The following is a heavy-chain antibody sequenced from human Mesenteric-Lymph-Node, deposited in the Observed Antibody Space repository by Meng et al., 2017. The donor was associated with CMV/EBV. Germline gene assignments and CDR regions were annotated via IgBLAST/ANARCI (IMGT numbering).Heavy chain of an antibody. V-gene: IGHV1-2*06. CDR3: ASPQIGDHSFDY. D-gene: IGHD3-16*01. CDR1: GYTFTGYY. Sequence: CKASGYTFTGYYIHWVRQAPGQGLEWMGRINPNSGGTNYAQKFQGRVTMTSDTSISTAYMELSRLRPDDTAVYYCASPQIGDHSFDYWGQGTPVTVSS. CDR2: INPNSGGT. J-gene: IGHJ4*02.